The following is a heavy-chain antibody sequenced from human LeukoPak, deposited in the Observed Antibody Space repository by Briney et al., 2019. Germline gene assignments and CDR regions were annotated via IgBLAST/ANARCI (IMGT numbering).Heavy chain of an antibody. CDR2: IYVSGTT. CDR1: GGSISIGGYY. CDR3: ARSPALYGSGSYLGLNWFDA. D-gene: IGHD3-10*01. J-gene: IGHJ5*02. V-gene: IGHV4-39*01. Sequence: SETLSLTCTVSGGSISIGGYYWGWIRHPPGKWLEWVGNIYVSGTTSYTPSLNSRVTMSVDTSKYQFSWKLNSVPAADTAVYYCARSPALYGSGSYLGLNWFDAWGQGTLVTVSS.